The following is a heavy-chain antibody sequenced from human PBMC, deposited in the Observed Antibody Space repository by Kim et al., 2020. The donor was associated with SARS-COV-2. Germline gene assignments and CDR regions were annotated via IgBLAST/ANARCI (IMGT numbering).Heavy chain of an antibody. CDR3: ARLPIYGSGSYHVGMDV. CDR1: GYSFTSYW. Sequence: GESLKISCKGSGYSFTSYWIGWVRQMPGKGLEWMGIIYPGDSDTRYSPSFQGQVTISADKSISTAYLQWSSLKASDTAMYYCARLPIYGSGSYHVGMDVWGQGTTVTVSS. V-gene: IGHV5-51*01. CDR2: IYPGDSDT. J-gene: IGHJ6*02. D-gene: IGHD3-10*01.